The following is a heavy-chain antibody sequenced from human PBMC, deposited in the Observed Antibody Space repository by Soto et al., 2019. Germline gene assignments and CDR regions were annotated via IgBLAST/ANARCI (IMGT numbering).Heavy chain of an antibody. V-gene: IGHV3-23*01. CDR2: ISGSGGST. CDR1: GFTFSSYA. D-gene: IGHD3-22*01. J-gene: IGHJ6*02. CDR3: AKGVRSYYYYWMDV. Sequence: EVQLLESGGDLVQPGGSLRLSCAASGFTFSSYAMTWVRQAPGKGLEWVSGISGSGGSTYYADSVKGRFTISRDNSKNTVYMPMNSLRAEDTAVYYCAKGVRSYYYYWMDVWGQGTTVTVSS.